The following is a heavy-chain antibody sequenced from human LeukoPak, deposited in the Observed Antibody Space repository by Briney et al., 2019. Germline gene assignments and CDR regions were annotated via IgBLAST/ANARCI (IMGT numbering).Heavy chain of an antibody. J-gene: IGHJ4*02. D-gene: IGHD2-21*01. V-gene: IGHV1-69*13. CDR1: GGTFSSYA. CDR2: IIPIFGTA. Sequence: ASVNVSCTASGGTFSSYAISWVRQAPGQGLEWMGGIIPIFGTANYAQKFQGRVTITADESTSTAYMELSSLRSEDTAVYYCARGPYCGGDCYSVDYWGQGTLVTVSS. CDR3: ARGPYCGGDCYSVDY.